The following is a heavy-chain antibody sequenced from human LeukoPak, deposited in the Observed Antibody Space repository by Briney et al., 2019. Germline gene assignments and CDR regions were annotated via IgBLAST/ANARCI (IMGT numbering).Heavy chain of an antibody. CDR3: TRVLDYYDSGSYSSDY. V-gene: IGHV4-34*01. CDR2: SYHSGNA. J-gene: IGHJ4*02. CDR1: GGSFSDYY. D-gene: IGHD3-10*01. Sequence: SETLSLTCAVYGGSFSDYYWTWIRQPPGKGLEWIGSSYHSGNAFYNASLKSRVTISVDTSKNQFSLKLTSVAAADTAVYYCTRVLDYYDSGSYSSDYWGQGTLVTVSS.